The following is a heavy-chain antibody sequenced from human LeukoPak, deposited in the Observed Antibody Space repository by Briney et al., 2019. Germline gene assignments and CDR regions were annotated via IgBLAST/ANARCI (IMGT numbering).Heavy chain of an antibody. J-gene: IGHJ4*02. Sequence: ASVKVSCKASGYTFTGYYMHWVRQAPGQGLEWMGWINPNSGGTNYAQKFQGRVSMNRYTSISTAYMELSRLRSDDTAVYYCARDQPGIVGATPIDYWGQGTLVTVSS. CDR1: GYTFTGYY. V-gene: IGHV1-2*02. CDR2: INPNSGGT. D-gene: IGHD1-26*01. CDR3: ARDQPGIVGATPIDY.